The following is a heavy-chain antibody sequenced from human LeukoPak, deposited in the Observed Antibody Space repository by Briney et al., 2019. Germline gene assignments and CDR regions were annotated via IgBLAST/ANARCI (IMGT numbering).Heavy chain of an antibody. CDR1: GGSISSGSYY. Sequence: SQTLSLTCTVSGGSISSGSYYWGWIRQPAGKGLEWIVSIYTSGSTNDNPSLKSRVTISVNTSKNQFSLKLSSVTAADTAVYYCARGFYDSSGYYGDYFDYWGQGTLVTVSS. J-gene: IGHJ4*02. V-gene: IGHV4-61*02. CDR2: IYTSGST. CDR3: ARGFYDSSGYYGDYFDY. D-gene: IGHD3-22*01.